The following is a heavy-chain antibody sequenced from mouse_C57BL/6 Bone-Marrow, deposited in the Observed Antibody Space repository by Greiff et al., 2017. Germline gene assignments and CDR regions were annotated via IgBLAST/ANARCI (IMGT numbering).Heavy chain of an antibody. J-gene: IGHJ1*03. CDR1: GYTFTDYY. CDR3: ARSPFITTVVAPTGYFDV. V-gene: IGHV1-19*01. D-gene: IGHD1-1*01. CDR2: INPYNGGT. Sequence: DVKLQESGPVLVKPGASVKMSCKASGYTFTDYYMNWVKQSHGTSLEWIGVINPYNGGTSYNQKFKGKATLTVDKSSSPAYMGLNSLTSEDSAVYYCARSPFITTVVAPTGYFDVWGTGTTVTVSS.